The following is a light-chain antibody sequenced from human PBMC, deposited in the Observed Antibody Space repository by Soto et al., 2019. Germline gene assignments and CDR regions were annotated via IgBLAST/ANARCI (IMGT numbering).Light chain of an antibody. Sequence: QSALTQPPSASGTPGQRVTISCSGSTSGLEIKILNWYQHLPGKAPKLLIYNDDQRPSGVPDRFSGSRSGTSASLVIAGLRSEDEADYYCQSYDSSLSGYVFGTGTKLTVL. CDR1: TSGLEIKI. J-gene: IGLJ1*01. CDR3: QSYDSSLSGYV. V-gene: IGLV1-44*01. CDR2: NDD.